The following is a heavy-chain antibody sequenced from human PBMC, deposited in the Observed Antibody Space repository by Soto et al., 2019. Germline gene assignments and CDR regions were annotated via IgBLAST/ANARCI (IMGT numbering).Heavy chain of an antibody. Sequence: GASVKVSCKVSGYTLTELSMHWVRQAPGKGLEWMGGFDPEDGETIYAQKFQGRVTMTEDTSTDTAHMELSSLRSEDTAVYYCATVIAEFYGMDVWGQGTTVTVSS. D-gene: IGHD6-13*01. CDR3: ATVIAEFYGMDV. V-gene: IGHV1-24*01. CDR2: FDPEDGET. CDR1: GYTLTELS. J-gene: IGHJ6*02.